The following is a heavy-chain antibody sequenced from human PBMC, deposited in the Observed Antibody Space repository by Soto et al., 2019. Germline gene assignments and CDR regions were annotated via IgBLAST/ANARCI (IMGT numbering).Heavy chain of an antibody. V-gene: IGHV3-30*18. D-gene: IGHD6-19*01. CDR3: AKEGIAVAGTLDFDY. Sequence: GGSLRLSCAASGFTFSSYGMHWVRQAPGKGLEWVAVISYDGSNKYYADSVKGRFTISRDNSKNTLYLQMNSLRAEDTAVYYCAKEGIAVAGTLDFDYWGQGTLVTVSS. CDR2: ISYDGSNK. CDR1: GFTFSSYG. J-gene: IGHJ4*02.